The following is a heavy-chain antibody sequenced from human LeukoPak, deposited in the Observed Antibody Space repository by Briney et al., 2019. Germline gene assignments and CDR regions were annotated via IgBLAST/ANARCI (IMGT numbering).Heavy chain of an antibody. D-gene: IGHD6-19*01. Sequence: PGGSLRLSCAASGFTFDDYAMHWVRQAPGKGLEWVSGISWNSGSIGYADSVKGRFTISRDNAKNSLYLQMNSLRAEDTALYYCAKATIAVAGTGFDYWGQGTLVTVSS. V-gene: IGHV3-9*01. J-gene: IGHJ4*02. CDR1: GFTFDDYA. CDR2: ISWNSGSI. CDR3: AKATIAVAGTGFDY.